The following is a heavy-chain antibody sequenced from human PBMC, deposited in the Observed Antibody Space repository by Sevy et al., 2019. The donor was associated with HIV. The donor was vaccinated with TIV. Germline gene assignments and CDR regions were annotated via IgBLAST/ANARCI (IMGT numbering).Heavy chain of an antibody. V-gene: IGHV3-48*01. Sequence: GGSLRLSCAASEFTFSTYAMNWVRQAPGKGLEWVSYISSSGDIRYYADSVKGRFTISRDNAKKSLYLQMNNLRVEDTAVYYCARGGYCSGGSCFDHWGQGTLVTVSS. J-gene: IGHJ4*02. CDR2: ISSSGDIR. CDR1: EFTFSTYA. CDR3: ARGGYCSGGSCFDH. D-gene: IGHD2-15*01.